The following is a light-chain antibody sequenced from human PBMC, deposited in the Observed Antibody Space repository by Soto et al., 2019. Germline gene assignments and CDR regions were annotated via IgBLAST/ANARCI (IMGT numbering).Light chain of an antibody. CDR3: AAWDDSLNAVV. CDR1: RSNIGSNA. Sequence: QLVLTQPPSASGTPGQRVTISCSGSRSNIGSNAVNWYEQLPGTAPKLLIYTNNQRPSGVPDRFSGSKSGTSASLAISGLQSEDEADYYCAAWDDSLNAVVFGGGTKVTVL. CDR2: TNN. V-gene: IGLV1-44*01. J-gene: IGLJ2*01.